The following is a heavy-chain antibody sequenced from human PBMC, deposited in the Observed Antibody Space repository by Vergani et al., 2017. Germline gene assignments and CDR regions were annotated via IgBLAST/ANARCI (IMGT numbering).Heavy chain of an antibody. CDR2: ISGDGGST. CDR3: AKDLGEQWLVGTFDI. D-gene: IGHD6-19*01. CDR1: GFTFDDYA. Sequence: EVQLVESGGGVVQPGGSLRLSCAASGFTFDDYAMHWVRQAPGKGLEWVSLISGDGGSTYYADSVKGRFTISRDNSKNSLYLQMNSPRTEDTALYYCAKDLGEQWLVGTFDIWGQGTMVTVSS. J-gene: IGHJ3*02. V-gene: IGHV3-43*02.